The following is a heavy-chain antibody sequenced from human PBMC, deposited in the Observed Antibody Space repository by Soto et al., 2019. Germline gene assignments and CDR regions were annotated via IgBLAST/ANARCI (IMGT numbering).Heavy chain of an antibody. CDR2: IIPIFGTA. CDR3: ASAIPSGDSSGYYSP. Sequence: GASVKVSFKASGGTFSSYAISWVRQAPGQGLEWMGGIIPIFGTANYAQKFQGRVTITADESTSTAYMELSSLRSEDTAVYYCASAIPSGDSSGYYSPWGQGTLVTVSS. D-gene: IGHD3-22*01. V-gene: IGHV1-69*13. CDR1: GGTFSSYA. J-gene: IGHJ5*02.